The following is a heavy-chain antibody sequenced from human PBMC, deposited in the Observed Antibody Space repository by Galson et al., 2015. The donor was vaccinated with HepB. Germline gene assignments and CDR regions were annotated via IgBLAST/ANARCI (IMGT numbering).Heavy chain of an antibody. J-gene: IGHJ6*02. CDR2: IIPIFGVA. D-gene: IGHD2-2*02. Sequence: SVKVSCKASGGTFSNYAISWVRQAPGQGLEWMGGIIPIFGVANYAQKFQDRVTITADESTSTAYMELSSLRSEDTAMYYCARERAYQLQYRGYYYYGMDVWGQGTTVTVSS. V-gene: IGHV1-69*13. CDR3: ARERAYQLQYRGYYYYGMDV. CDR1: GGTFSNYA.